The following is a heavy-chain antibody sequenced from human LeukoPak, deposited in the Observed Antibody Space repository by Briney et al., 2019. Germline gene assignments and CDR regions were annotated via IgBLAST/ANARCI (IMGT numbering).Heavy chain of an antibody. Sequence: GGSLRLSCAASGFTFSSYTMNWVRQAPGKGLEWLSSISRSSSHRYYADSVKGRFTISRDNARNSVDLHLKSLRAEDTAVYYCATLMVGPADPHDYRGQGTQVSVSS. V-gene: IGHV3-21*01. CDR2: ISRSSSHR. D-gene: IGHD2-15*01. CDR1: GFTFSSYT. J-gene: IGHJ4*02. CDR3: ATLMVGPADPHDY.